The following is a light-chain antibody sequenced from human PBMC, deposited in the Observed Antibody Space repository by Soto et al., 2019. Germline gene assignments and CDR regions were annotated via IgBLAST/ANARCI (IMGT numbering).Light chain of an antibody. CDR1: QGIASS. CDR2: AAS. Sequence: EIHLTQSPSFLSESVGDRVTITCRASQGIASSLAWYQQKAGKAPKLLIYAASTLESGVPSRFSGSGPGTEFTLTISSLQPEDFAIYYCQQFNSYPLTFGGGTKVEIK. J-gene: IGKJ4*01. CDR3: QQFNSYPLT. V-gene: IGKV1-9*01.